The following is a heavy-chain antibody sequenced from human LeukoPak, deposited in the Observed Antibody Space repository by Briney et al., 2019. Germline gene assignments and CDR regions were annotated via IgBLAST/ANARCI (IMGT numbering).Heavy chain of an antibody. J-gene: IGHJ4*02. CDR1: GYTFTSYY. D-gene: IGHD3-22*01. V-gene: IGHV1-46*01. CDR2: INPSGGST. Sequence: ASVKVSCKASGYTFTSYYMHWVRQAPGQGLEWMGIINPSGGSTSYAQKFQGRVTMTGDMSTSTVYMELSSLRSEDTAVYYCARVADYYDSSGYPDYWGQGTLVTVSS. CDR3: ARVADYYDSSGYPDY.